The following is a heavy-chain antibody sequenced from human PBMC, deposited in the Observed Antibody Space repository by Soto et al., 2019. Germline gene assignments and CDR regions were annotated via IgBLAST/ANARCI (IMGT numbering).Heavy chain of an antibody. CDR2: IYYSGST. Sequence: QVQLQESGPGLVKPSETLSLTCTVSGGSISSYYWSWIRQPPGKGLEWIGYIYYSGSTNYNPSLKSRVTISVDTSKNQFSLKLSSVTAADTAVYYCAREGSWSSFDYWGQGTLVTVSS. J-gene: IGHJ4*02. CDR1: GGSISSYY. D-gene: IGHD6-13*01. CDR3: AREGSWSSFDY. V-gene: IGHV4-59*01.